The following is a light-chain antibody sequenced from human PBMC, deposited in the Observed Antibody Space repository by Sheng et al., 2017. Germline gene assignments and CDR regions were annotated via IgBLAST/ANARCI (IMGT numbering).Light chain of an antibody. V-gene: IGLV2-14*03. J-gene: IGLJ2*01. CDR2: DVT. CDR3: ATWDGSLSVGV. CDR1: SSDVGAYDY. Sequence: QSALTQPASVSGSPGQSVTISCTGTSSDVGAYDYVSWYQQHPGKAPKLIMYDVTHRPSGVSHRFSGSKSGNTASLAISGLQAEDGADYYCATWDGSLSVGVFGGGTKLTVL.